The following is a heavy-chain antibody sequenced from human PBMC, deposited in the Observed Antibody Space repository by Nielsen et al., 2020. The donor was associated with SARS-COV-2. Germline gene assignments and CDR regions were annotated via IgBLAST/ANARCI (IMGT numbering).Heavy chain of an antibody. CDR3: AKDPSSGYSSSWASSGPYYYYYYGMDV. Sequence: WIRQPPGKGLEWVAVISYDGSNKYYADSVKGRFTISRDNSKNTLYLQMNSLRAEDTAVYYCAKDPSSGYSSSWASSGPYYYYYYGMDVWGQGTTVTVSS. D-gene: IGHD6-13*01. V-gene: IGHV3-30*18. CDR2: ISYDGSNK. J-gene: IGHJ6*02.